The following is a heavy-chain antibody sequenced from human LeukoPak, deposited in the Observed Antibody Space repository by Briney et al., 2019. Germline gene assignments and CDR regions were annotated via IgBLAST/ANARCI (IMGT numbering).Heavy chain of an antibody. V-gene: IGHV4-39*07. D-gene: IGHD2-2*01. CDR3: ARESDRYCFSTSCPNWYDP. J-gene: IGHJ5*02. Sequence: SETLSLTCTVSGGSISSSSYYWGWLRQPPGKGLEWIGSLYYSGSTYCNPSLKSRVTISVDTSKNQFSLKLSSVTAADTAVYYCARESDRYCFSTSCPNWYDPWGQGTLVTVSS. CDR1: GGSISSSSYY. CDR2: LYYSGST.